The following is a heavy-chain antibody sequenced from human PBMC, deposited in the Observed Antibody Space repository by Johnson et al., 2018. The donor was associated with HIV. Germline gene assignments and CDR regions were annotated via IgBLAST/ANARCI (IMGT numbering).Heavy chain of an antibody. CDR2: IYSGGGT. CDR1: GFTVSSNY. D-gene: IGHD3-22*01. CDR3: AKDPTYDSSGYYGDAFDI. J-gene: IGHJ3*02. V-gene: IGHV3-66*02. Sequence: MLLVESGGGLVRPGGSLRLSCAASGFTVSSNYMSWVRQAPGMGLQWVAGIYSGGGTQYADSVQGRFALSRDNSKNTLYLQMNSLRAEDTAVYYCAKDPTYDSSGYYGDAFDIWGQGTMVTVSS.